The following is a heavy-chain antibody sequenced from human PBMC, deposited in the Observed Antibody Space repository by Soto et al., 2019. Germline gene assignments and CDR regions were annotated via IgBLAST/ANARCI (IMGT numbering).Heavy chain of an antibody. CDR2: SNSNSGNS. CDR1: GYTFTSYN. Sequence: ASVKVSCKASGYTFTSYNIHWVRQAPGQGLEWVAGSNSNSGNSDHAQKFQGRLTVTRDTSISTAYMELSSLRSDDTAVYYCVLLGVFDLWGPGTLVTVSS. D-gene: IGHD3-3*01. V-gene: IGHV1-8*01. J-gene: IGHJ4*02. CDR3: VLLGVFDL.